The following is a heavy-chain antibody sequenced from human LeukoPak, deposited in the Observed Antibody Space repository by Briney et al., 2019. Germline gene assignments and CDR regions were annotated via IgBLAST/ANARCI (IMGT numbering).Heavy chain of an antibody. Sequence: PRGSLRPSRAASEFAASTIYMSRVGQAPGKGLEWVSIIYSTGGKYYADSVKGRFTISRDNSKHTLYLQMNSLRGEDTAVYYCARGSDGSLAFDYWGQGILVTVSS. CDR1: EFAASTIY. V-gene: IGHV3-66*01. J-gene: IGHJ4*02. CDR3: ARGSDGSLAFDY. D-gene: IGHD5-24*01. CDR2: IYSTGGK.